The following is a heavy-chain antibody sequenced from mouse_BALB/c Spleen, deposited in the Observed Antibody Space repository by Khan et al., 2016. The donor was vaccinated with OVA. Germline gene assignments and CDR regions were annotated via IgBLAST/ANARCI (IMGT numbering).Heavy chain of an antibody. D-gene: IGHD2-1*01. CDR2: MSSCSSTI. Sequence: EVELVESGGGLVQPGGSRKLSCAASGFTFSSFGMHWVRQAPKKGLEWVAYMSSCSSTIYYVDTVKGRFTISRDNPKNTLFLQMTSLRSEDTAMYYCVRSGGNFHWYFDVWGAGTSVTVSS. CDR3: VRSGGNFHWYFDV. J-gene: IGHJ1*01. V-gene: IGHV5-17*02. CDR1: GFTFSSFG.